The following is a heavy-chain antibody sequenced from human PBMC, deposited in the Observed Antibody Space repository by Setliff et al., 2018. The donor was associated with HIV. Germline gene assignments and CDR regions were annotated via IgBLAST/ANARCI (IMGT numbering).Heavy chain of an antibody. CDR2: IYPGDVDT. CDR3: ARLFKGGRHYYDSSGYLSYMDV. J-gene: IGHJ6*03. CDR1: GYSFNNYY. V-gene: IGHV5-51*03. D-gene: IGHD3-22*01. Sequence: GESLTISCKASGYSFNNYYIGWARQKPGQGLEWMGVIYPGDVDTRYSPSFQGQVTISADRSISTAYLQWSSLKASDTAIYYCARLFKGGRHYYDSSGYLSYMDVWGKGTKVTVSS.